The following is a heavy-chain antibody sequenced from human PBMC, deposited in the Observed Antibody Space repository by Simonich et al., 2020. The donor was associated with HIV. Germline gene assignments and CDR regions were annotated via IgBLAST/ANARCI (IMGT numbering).Heavy chain of an antibody. D-gene: IGHD2-15*01. Sequence: QVQLQQWGAGLLKPSETLSLTCAVYGGSFSGYYWSWIRQPPGKGLEWIGEINHSGSTNYNTSLKSRVTISVDTSKNQFSRKLSSVTAADTAVYYCARGRGAGSYWGQGTLVTVSS. CDR2: INHSGST. J-gene: IGHJ4*02. CDR3: ARGRGAGSY. CDR1: GGSFSGYY. V-gene: IGHV4-34*01.